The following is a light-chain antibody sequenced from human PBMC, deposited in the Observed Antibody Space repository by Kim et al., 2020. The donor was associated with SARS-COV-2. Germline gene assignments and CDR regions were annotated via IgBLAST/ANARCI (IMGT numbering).Light chain of an antibody. CDR3: QAWDSSTEV. CDR1: KLGDKY. V-gene: IGLV3-1*01. Sequence: VSPGQTASITCSGDKLGDKYACWYQQKPGQSPVLVIYQDSKRPSGIPERISGSNSGNTATLTISGTQAMDEADYYCQAWDSSTEVFGTGTKVTVL. J-gene: IGLJ1*01. CDR2: QDS.